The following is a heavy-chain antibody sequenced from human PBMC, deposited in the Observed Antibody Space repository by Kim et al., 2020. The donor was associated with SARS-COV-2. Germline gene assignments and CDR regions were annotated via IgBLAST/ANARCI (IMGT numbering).Heavy chain of an antibody. Sequence: GGSLRLSCAASGFTFSDYYMSWIRQAPGKGLEWVSYISSSSSYTNYADSVKGRFTISRDNAKNSRDLQMNSLRAEDTAVYYCARVGYDYVLGSYRDYYYYYGMDVWGQGTTVTVSS. CDR2: ISSSSSYT. CDR3: ARVGYDYVLGSYRDYYYYYGMDV. CDR1: GFTFSDYY. D-gene: IGHD3-16*02. V-gene: IGHV3-11*05. J-gene: IGHJ6*02.